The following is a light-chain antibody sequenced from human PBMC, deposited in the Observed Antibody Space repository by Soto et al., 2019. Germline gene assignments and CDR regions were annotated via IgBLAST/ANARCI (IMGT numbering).Light chain of an antibody. J-gene: IGLJ2*01. CDR1: SSNIGAGYD. CDR2: GNS. Sequence: QSVLTQPPSVSGAPGQRVTISCTGSSSNIGAGYDVHWYQQLPGTAPKLLIYGNSNRPSGVPDRFSGSKSGTSASLAITGXXXXXXXXXXCQSYDSSLRRVFGGGTKLTV. V-gene: IGLV1-40*01. CDR3: QSYDSSLRRV.